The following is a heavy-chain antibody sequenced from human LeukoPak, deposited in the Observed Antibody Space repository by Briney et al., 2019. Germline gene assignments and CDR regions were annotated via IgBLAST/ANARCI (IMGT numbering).Heavy chain of an antibody. Sequence: GGSLRLSCAASGFTFRRYWMTWFRQTPGKGLEWVANIKEDGSEKNYVDSVKGRFTISRDRAKSSLYLQMNSLRAEDTPVYYCARELSGDVFDYWGRGTLVIVSS. D-gene: IGHD3-10*02. CDR1: GFTFRRYW. CDR3: ARELSGDVFDY. V-gene: IGHV3-7*01. J-gene: IGHJ4*02. CDR2: IKEDGSEK.